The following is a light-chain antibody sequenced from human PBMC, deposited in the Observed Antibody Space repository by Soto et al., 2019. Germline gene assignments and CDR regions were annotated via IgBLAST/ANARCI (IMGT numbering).Light chain of an antibody. CDR3: QQYCSSRWT. CDR2: GAS. J-gene: IGKJ1*01. V-gene: IGKV3-20*01. CDR1: QSVSSSY. Sequence: EIVLTQSPGTLSLSPGERATLSCRASQSVSSSYLAWYQQKPGQAPRLLIYGASSRAPGIPDRFSGSGSGTDFTLTISRLEPEDFAVYYCQQYCSSRWTFSQGTKVEIK.